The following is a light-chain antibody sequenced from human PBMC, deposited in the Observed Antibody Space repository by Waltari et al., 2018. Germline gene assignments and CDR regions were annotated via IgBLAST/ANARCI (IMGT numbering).Light chain of an antibody. CDR1: QGVRGF. Sequence: ETVLTQSPVTLSVSPGERVALSCRASQGVRGFLAWYQQKPGQAPRLLVYDISTRATGIPARFSGSGSETEFTLTISGLQSEDFAVYYCQQYGSWPLTFGGGTK. J-gene: IGKJ4*01. CDR3: QQYGSWPLT. CDR2: DIS. V-gene: IGKV3-15*01.